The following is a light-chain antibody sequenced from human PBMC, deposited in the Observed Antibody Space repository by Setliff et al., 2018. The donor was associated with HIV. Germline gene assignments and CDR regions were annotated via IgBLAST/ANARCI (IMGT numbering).Light chain of an antibody. V-gene: IGLV2-14*03. J-gene: IGLJ2*01. Sequence: QSALTQPASVSRSPGQSITISCTGTSSDVGGFNYVCWYQQHPGKAPKLMIYDVSNRPSGVSNRFSGSKSGNTASLTISGLQAEDEADYYCSSYTSSTTVVFGGGTKVTVL. CDR1: SSDVGGFNY. CDR3: SSYTSSTTVV. CDR2: DVS.